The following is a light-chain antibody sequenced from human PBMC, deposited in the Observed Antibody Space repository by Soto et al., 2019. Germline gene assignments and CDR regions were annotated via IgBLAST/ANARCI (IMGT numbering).Light chain of an antibody. Sequence: EIVLTQSPATLSLFPGERATLSCRASQSVSNYLTWYQQKPGQAPRLLIYDASSRATGIPPRFSGSGSGTDFTLTISSLQPEDFAVYYCHQRSNWPWTFGQGTKVDSK. J-gene: IGKJ1*01. V-gene: IGKV3-11*01. CDR3: HQRSNWPWT. CDR1: QSVSNY. CDR2: DAS.